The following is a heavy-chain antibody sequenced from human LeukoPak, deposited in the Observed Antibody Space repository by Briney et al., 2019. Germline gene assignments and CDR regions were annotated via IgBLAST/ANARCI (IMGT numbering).Heavy chain of an antibody. Sequence: GASEKVSCKASVGTFRSYAISWVRQAPRQRLEWLGGIIPNFGTAKYAQKFQGLDTSTTDESTSTAYMELRSLRSEATAVYYGEGSTGSYWGQGTLVTVSS. J-gene: IGHJ4*02. D-gene: IGHD3-10*01. V-gene: IGHV1-69*05. CDR1: VGTFRSYA. CDR3: EGSTGSY. CDR2: IIPNFGTA.